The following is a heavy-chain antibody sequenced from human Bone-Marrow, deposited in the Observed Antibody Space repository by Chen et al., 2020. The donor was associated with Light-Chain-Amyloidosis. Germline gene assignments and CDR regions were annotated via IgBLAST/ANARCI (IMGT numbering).Heavy chain of an antibody. CDR3: AREGSVGRLDY. V-gene: IGHV3-74*01. Sequence: EVQVVESGGGVVPPGGSQRLSCVASGFSFRTYWMHWVRQVPGKGLVWVGRIASDGSSPSYAGSVKGRFTISKDNAKNTLSLQMNSLRAEDTGLYYCAREGSVGRLDYWGPGTPVTVSA. D-gene: IGHD3-10*01. CDR1: GFSFRTYW. CDR2: IASDGSSP. J-gene: IGHJ4*02.